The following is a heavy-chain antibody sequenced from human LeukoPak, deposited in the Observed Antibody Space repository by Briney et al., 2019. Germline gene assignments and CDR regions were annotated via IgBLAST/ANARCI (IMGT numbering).Heavy chain of an antibody. CDR1: GGSISCYY. CDR2: IYYSGST. J-gene: IGHJ4*02. D-gene: IGHD3-10*01. CDR3: ARHEPSIWFGELLFVDY. V-gene: IGHV4-59*08. Sequence: PSETLSLSCTVSGGSISCYYWSWIRQPPGKGLEWIGYIYYSGSTNYNPSLESRVTISVDTSKNQFSLKLSSVTAADTAVYYCARHEPSIWFGELLFVDYWGQGTLVTVSS.